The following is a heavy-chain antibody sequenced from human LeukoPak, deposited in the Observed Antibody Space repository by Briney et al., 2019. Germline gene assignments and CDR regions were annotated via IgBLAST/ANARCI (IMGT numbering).Heavy chain of an antibody. CDR2: ISSSSSYI. CDR1: GFTFSSYS. J-gene: IGHJ4*02. V-gene: IGHV3-21*03. CDR3: TTDSFTYYYDSSGYGPLGPN. D-gene: IGHD3-22*01. Sequence: PGGSLRLSCAASGFTFSSYSMNWVRQAPGKGLEWVSSISSSSSYIYYADSVKGRFTISRDNAKNSLYLQMNSLKTEDTAVYYCTTDSFTYYYDSSGYGPLGPNWGQGTLVTVSS.